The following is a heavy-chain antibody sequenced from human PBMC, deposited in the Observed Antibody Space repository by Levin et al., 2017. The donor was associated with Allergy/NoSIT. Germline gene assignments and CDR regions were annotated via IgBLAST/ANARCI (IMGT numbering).Heavy chain of an antibody. D-gene: IGHD3-22*01. J-gene: IGHJ5*02. V-gene: IGHV4-39*01. Sequence: SETLSLTCTVSGGSISSSSYYWGWIRQPPGTGLEWIGSIYYSGSTYYNPSLKSRVTISVDTSKNQFSLKLSSVTAADTAVYYCARFRPSGYEAYNWFDPWGQGTLVTVSS. CDR2: IYYSGST. CDR1: GGSISSSSYY. CDR3: ARFRPSGYEAYNWFDP.